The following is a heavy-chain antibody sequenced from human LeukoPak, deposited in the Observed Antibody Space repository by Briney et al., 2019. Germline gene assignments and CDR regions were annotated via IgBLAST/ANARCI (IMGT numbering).Heavy chain of an antibody. CDR3: AKSPYGSVSYGVAGDH. J-gene: IGHJ4*02. D-gene: IGHD3-10*01. Sequence: RAGGSLRLSCAASGFTFSSYAMNWVRQAPGKGLECVSGISGSGGSTYYADSVKGRFTISRDNSKNTLYLQMNSLSAEDTALYYCAKSPYGSVSYGVAGDHWGQGTLVTVSS. CDR1: GFTFSSYA. CDR2: ISGSGGST. V-gene: IGHV3-23*01.